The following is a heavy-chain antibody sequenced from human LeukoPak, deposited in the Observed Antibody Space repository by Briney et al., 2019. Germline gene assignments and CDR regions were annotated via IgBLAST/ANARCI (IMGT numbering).Heavy chain of an antibody. Sequence: SETLSLTCTVSGDSISSYYWTWIRQPPGKGLEWIGYIYYSGSTNYNPSLKSRVTISVDTSKNQFSLKLNSVTAADTAVYYCARENNYFDYWGQGTLVTASS. CDR1: GDSISSYY. CDR2: IYYSGST. J-gene: IGHJ4*02. V-gene: IGHV4-59*01. CDR3: ARENNYFDY.